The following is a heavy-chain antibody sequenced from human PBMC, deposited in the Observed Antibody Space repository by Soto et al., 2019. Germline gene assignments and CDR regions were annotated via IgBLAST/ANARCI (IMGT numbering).Heavy chain of an antibody. CDR3: ARSPKGAAADSEGFDY. Sequence: GSLRRSCAASGFTFSSFQMSWVRQAPGKGLEWISYISTGGSTIYYVDSAKVRFTISRDNAKNSLYLQMNSLRAEDTAVYYCARSPKGAAADSEGFDYWGQGTLVTVYS. CDR2: ISTGGSTI. CDR1: GFTFSSFQ. D-gene: IGHD6-13*01. J-gene: IGHJ4*02. V-gene: IGHV3-48*03.